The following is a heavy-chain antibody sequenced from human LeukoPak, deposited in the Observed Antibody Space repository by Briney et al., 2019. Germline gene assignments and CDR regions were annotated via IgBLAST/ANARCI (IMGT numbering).Heavy chain of an antibody. CDR2: INHSGST. V-gene: IGHV4-34*01. CDR3: ARDAGYCSSTSCYTGWFDP. Sequence: PSETLSLTCAVYGGSFSGYYWSWIRQPPGKGLEWIGEINHSGSTNYNPSLKSRVTISVDTSKNQFSLKLSSVTAADTAVYYCARDAGYCSSTSCYTGWFDPWGQGTLVTVSS. D-gene: IGHD2-2*02. CDR1: GGSFSGYY. J-gene: IGHJ5*02.